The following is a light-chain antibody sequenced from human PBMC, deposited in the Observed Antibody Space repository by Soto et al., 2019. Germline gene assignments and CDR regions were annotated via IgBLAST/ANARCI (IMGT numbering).Light chain of an antibody. CDR3: QKYAGAPPFT. V-gene: IGKV1-27*01. CDR1: QGISNY. Sequence: DIQMTQSPSSLSASVGDRVTITCRASQGISNYLAWYQQKPGEVPKLLIYAASTLQSGVPSRFGGSGSGTDFTLTISSLQPEDVATYYCQKYAGAPPFTFGPGTKVDIK. J-gene: IGKJ3*01. CDR2: AAS.